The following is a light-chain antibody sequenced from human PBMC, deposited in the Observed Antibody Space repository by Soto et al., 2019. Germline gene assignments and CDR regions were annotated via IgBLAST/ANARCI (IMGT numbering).Light chain of an antibody. V-gene: IGLV2-8*01. CDR1: SSDVGGYDY. CDR2: GVT. J-gene: IGLJ2*01. Sequence: QSALTQPPSASGSPGQSVTISCTGTSSDVGGYDYVSWYQQHPGKAPKLMIYGVTKRASGVPDRFSGSKSGNTASLTVSGLQAEDEADYYCSSYAGSNTDVVFGGGTQLTVL. CDR3: SSYAGSNTDVV.